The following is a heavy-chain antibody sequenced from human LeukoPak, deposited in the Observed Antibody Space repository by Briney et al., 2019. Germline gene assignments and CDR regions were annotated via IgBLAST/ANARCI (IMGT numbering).Heavy chain of an antibody. J-gene: IGHJ5*02. V-gene: IGHV1-2*06. CDR3: AREFWFDP. CDR1: GYTFTSYD. CDR2: INPNSGGT. Sequence: ASVKVSCKASGYTFTSYDINWVRQATGQGLEWMGRINPNSGGTNYAQKFQGRVTMTRDTSISTAYMELSRLRSDDTAVYYCAREFWFDPWGQGTLVTVSS.